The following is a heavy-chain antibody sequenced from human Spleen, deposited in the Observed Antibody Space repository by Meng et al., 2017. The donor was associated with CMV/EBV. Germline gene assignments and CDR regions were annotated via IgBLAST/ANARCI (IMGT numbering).Heavy chain of an antibody. V-gene: IGHV1-8*03. CDR3: ARRPRVRGYCSSTSCYSSNYGMDV. J-gene: IGHJ6*02. CDR2: MNPNSGNT. CDR1: GYTFTSYD. Sequence: ASVKVSCKASGYTFTSYDINWVRQATGQGLEWMGWMNPNSGNTGYAQKFQGRVTITRNTSISTAYMELSSLRSEDTAVYYCARRPRVRGYCSSTSCYSSNYGMDVWGQGTTVTSP. D-gene: IGHD2-2*01.